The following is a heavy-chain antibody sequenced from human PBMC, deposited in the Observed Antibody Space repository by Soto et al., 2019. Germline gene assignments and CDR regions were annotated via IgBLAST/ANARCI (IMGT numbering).Heavy chain of an antibody. J-gene: IGHJ6*02. CDR1: GYTFTGYY. Sequence: GASVKVSCKASGYTFTGYYMHWVRQAPGQGLEWMGWINPNSGGTNYAQKFQGWVTMTRDTSISTAYMELSRLRSDDTAVYYCARGLYDYVWGSLAGYYYYGMDVWGQGTTVTVSS. CDR2: INPNSGGT. V-gene: IGHV1-2*04. D-gene: IGHD3-16*01. CDR3: ARGLYDYVWGSLAGYYYYGMDV.